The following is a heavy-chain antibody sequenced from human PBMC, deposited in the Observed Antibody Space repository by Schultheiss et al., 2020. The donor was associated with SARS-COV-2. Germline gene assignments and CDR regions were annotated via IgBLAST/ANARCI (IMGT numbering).Heavy chain of an antibody. V-gene: IGHV3-7*05. CDR1: GFTFSSYW. CDR3: AKDRGWNTCDY. J-gene: IGHJ4*02. D-gene: IGHD1/OR15-1a*01. CDR2: IKTDGSET. Sequence: GSLRLSCAASGFTFSSYWMEWFRQTPGKGLEWVANIKTDGSETYYADSVKGRFTISRDNAKNSLYLQMNSLRPEDTAVYYCAKDRGWNTCDYWGQGTRVTVSS.